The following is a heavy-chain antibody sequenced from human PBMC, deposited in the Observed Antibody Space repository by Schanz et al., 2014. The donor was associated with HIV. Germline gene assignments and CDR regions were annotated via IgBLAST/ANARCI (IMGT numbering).Heavy chain of an antibody. CDR1: GITFSTSG. CDR3: YGDESGY. J-gene: IGHJ4*02. V-gene: IGHV3-33*01. D-gene: IGHD4-17*01. Sequence: QVQLVESGGGVVQPGRSLRLSCAASGITFSTSGMHWVPQAPGKGQEWVAVTWYDGSKKYYADSVKGRFTISRDNSKNTLYLQMNSLRAEDTAVYYCYGDESGYWGQGTLVTVSS. CDR2: TWYDGSKK.